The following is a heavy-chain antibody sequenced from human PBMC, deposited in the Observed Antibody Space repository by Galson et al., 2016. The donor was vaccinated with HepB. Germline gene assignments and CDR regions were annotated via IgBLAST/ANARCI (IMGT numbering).Heavy chain of an antibody. CDR1: GASISAHY. V-gene: IGHV4-59*11. D-gene: IGHD5-12*01. CDR2: IHDSGSA. Sequence: SETLSLTCTVSGASISAHYWSWIRQPPGKGLEWIAYIHDSGSATHNPSLRGRDTISMDRSKNEFSLRLTSVTAADTAVYYCARDQSYSSGYQSFDSWGQGILVTVSS. J-gene: IGHJ4*02. CDR3: ARDQSYSSGYQSFDS.